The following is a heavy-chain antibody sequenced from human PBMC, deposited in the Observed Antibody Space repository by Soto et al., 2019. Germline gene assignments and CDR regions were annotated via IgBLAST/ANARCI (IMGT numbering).Heavy chain of an antibody. D-gene: IGHD3-10*01. Sequence: GGSLRLSCVASGLTFGSRAMTWVRQAPGEGLQWVSTITDTGGDAKYADSVRGRFVISRDNSKKTLYLQMTSLAAEDSAMYYCARGSTDSYPGSRIFDFWGRGTLVTVSS. V-gene: IGHV3-23*01. CDR1: GLTFGSRA. J-gene: IGHJ4*02. CDR3: ARGSTDSYPGSRIFDF. CDR2: ITDTGGDA.